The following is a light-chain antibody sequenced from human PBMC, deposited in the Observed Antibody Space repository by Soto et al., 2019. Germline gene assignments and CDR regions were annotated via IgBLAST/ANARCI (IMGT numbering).Light chain of an antibody. CDR3: QQYGSSPYT. CDR2: GAS. V-gene: IGKV3-20*01. CDR1: QSVSSSY. J-gene: IGKJ2*01. Sequence: EIVLTQSPGTLSLSPGERATLSCRASQSVSSSYLAWYQQKPGQAPRLLIYGASSRATGIPDRFSGSGSGTDFTLTISRLEPEGCAVYYCQQYGSSPYTLGQGTKLEIK.